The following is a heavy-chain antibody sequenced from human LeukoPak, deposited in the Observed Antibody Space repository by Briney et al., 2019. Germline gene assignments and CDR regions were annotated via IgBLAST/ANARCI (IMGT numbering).Heavy chain of an antibody. CDR1: GFTFSSYE. CDR2: ISSSGSTI. CDR3: ARVAMVVTGGMDY. V-gene: IGHV3-48*03. J-gene: IGHJ4*02. D-gene: IGHD4-23*01. Sequence: GGSLRLSCAASGFTFSSYEMNWVRQAPGKGLEWVSYISSSGSTIYYADSVKGRFTISRDNAKNSLYLQMNSLRAEDTAVYYCARVAMVVTGGMDYWGQGTLSPSPQ.